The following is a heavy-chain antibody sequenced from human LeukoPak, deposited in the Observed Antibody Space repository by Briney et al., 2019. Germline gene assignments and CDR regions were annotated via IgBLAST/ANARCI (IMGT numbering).Heavy chain of an antibody. V-gene: IGHV5-10-1*01. J-gene: IGHJ4*02. CDR1: GYGFTSYW. Sequence: GESLKISCKGSGYGFTSYWISWVRQMPGKGLEWMGRIDPSDSYTNHSPSFQGHVTISADKSISTAYLQWSSLKASDTAMYYCARNPGIAAAGTSDYWGQGTLVTVSS. D-gene: IGHD6-13*01. CDR3: ARNPGIAAAGTSDY. CDR2: IDPSDSYT.